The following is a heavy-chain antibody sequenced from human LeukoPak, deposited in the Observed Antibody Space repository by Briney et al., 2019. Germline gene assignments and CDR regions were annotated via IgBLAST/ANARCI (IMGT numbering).Heavy chain of an antibody. CDR2: IYTSGST. V-gene: IGHV4-61*02. Sequence: SETLSLTCTVSGGSISSGNYYWSWVRQPAGKGLEWVGRIYTSGSTNYNPSLKSRVTISVDTSKSQFSLKLSSVIAADTAVYYCARATYEDFDSWGQGTLVTVSS. J-gene: IGHJ4*02. CDR3: ARATYEDFDS. CDR1: GGSISSGNYY. D-gene: IGHD3-22*01.